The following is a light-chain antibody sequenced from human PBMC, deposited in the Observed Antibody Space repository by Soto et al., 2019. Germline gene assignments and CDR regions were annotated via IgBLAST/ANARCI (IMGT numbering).Light chain of an antibody. Sequence: DIVLTQSPATLSLSPGDSATLSCRASQSVSSYLAWYQQKTGQAPRILIYDESNRATGIPDRLSGSGSGTDLNLTITRLEPEDFALYYCQNYNNWPQTCGQGTKVDIK. V-gene: IGKV3-11*01. CDR2: DES. CDR1: QSVSSY. CDR3: QNYNNWPQT. J-gene: IGKJ1*01.